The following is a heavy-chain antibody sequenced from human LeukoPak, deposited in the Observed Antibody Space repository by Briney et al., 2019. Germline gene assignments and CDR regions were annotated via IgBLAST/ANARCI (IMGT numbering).Heavy chain of an antibody. CDR2: ISASGIST. CDR1: GFTFSSYA. V-gene: IGHV3-23*01. D-gene: IGHD3-22*01. J-gene: IGHJ5*02. Sequence: GRSLRLSCAASGFTFSSYAMSWVRQAPRKGLEWVSTISASGISTYYADSVKGRFTISRDNSKNTLYLQMNSLRAEDTAVYYCAKSSSGTDNPVGFDPWGQGTLVTVSS. CDR3: AKSSSGTDNPVGFDP.